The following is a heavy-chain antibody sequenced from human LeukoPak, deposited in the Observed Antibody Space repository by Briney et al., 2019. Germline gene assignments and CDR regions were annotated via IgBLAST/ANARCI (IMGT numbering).Heavy chain of an antibody. CDR1: GXTFSSYG. CDR2: ISSDGSNA. CDR3: AKDLSGRKGPFDY. Sequence: GGSLRLSCAASGXTFSSYGMHWVRQAPGKGLEWVAVISSDGSNAYYADSVKGRFTMSRDNSKNTLSVQMNSLRAEDTAVYYCAKDLSGRKGPFDYWGQGTLVTVSS. J-gene: IGHJ4*02. V-gene: IGHV3-30*18. D-gene: IGHD3-10*01.